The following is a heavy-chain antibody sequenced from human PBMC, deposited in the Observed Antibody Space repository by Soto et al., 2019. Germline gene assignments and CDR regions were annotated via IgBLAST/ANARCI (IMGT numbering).Heavy chain of an antibody. CDR3: AALLARPGDDAFDI. J-gene: IGHJ3*02. V-gene: IGHV1-18*01. CDR2: ISAYNGNT. Sequence: QVQLVQSGAEVKKPGASVKVSCKASGYTFTSYGISWVRQAPGQGLEWMGWISAYNGNTNYAQKIQGRVTMTTDTSTSTAYVELRSLRSDDTAVYYCAALLARPGDDAFDIWGQGTMVTVSS. CDR1: GYTFTSYG. D-gene: IGHD2-8*02.